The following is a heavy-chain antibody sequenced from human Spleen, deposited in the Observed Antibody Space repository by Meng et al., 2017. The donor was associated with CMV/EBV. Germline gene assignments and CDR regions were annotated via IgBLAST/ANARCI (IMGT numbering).Heavy chain of an antibody. CDR2: IRNDGNIK. CDR1: GFNFRSYV. V-gene: IGHV3-30*02. J-gene: IGHJ5*02. Sequence: ASGFNFRSYVFHWVRQAPGRGLEWVALIRNDGNIKYYGDSVKGRFTISRDNSKNTLFLQMSNLRPGDTAVYYCARDRSDWDYGGFDPWGQGTLVTVSS. CDR3: ARDRSDWDYGGFDP. D-gene: IGHD4-17*01.